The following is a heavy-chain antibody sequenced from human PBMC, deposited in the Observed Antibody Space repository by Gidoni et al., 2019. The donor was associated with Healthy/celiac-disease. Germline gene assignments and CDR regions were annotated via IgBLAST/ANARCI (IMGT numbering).Heavy chain of an antibody. CDR1: GFTFDDYA. V-gene: IGHV3-9*01. Sequence: EVQLVESGGGVVQPGRSLRLSCAASGFTFDDYAMHWVRQAPGKGLEWVSGISWNSGSIGYADSVKGRFTISRDNAKNSLYLQMNSLRAEDTALYYCAKDRRDGRDYSNYEHPYYYYGMDVWGQGTTVTVSS. D-gene: IGHD4-4*01. CDR3: AKDRRDGRDYSNYEHPYYYYGMDV. CDR2: ISWNSGSI. J-gene: IGHJ6*02.